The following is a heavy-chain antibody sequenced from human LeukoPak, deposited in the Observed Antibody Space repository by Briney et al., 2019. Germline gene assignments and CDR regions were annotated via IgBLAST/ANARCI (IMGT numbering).Heavy chain of an antibody. Sequence: ASVKVSCKASGGTFSSYAISWVRQAPGQGLEWMGRIIPIFGTANYAQKFQGRVTITTDESTSTAYMELSSLRSEDTAAYYCARDGGYYYDSSFDYWGQGTLVTVSS. CDR2: IIPIFGTA. V-gene: IGHV1-69*05. CDR3: ARDGGYYYDSSFDY. D-gene: IGHD3-22*01. J-gene: IGHJ4*02. CDR1: GGTFSSYA.